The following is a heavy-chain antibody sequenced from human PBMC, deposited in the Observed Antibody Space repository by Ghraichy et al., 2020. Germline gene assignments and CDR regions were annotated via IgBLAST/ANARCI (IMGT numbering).Heavy chain of an antibody. D-gene: IGHD3-10*01. V-gene: IGHV3-23*01. CDR3: AKTTSGGSGRYYYYYMDV. CDR2: LSGSGGST. Sequence: LSLTCAASGFTFSSYAMSWVRQAPGKGLEWVSTLSGSGGSTYYADSVKGRFTISRDSSKNTLYLQVNSLGAEDTAVYFCAKTTSGGSGRYYYYYMDVWGKGTTVTVSS. CDR1: GFTFSSYA. J-gene: IGHJ6*03.